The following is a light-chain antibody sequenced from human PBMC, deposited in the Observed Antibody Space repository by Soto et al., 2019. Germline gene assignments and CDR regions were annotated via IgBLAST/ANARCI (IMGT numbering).Light chain of an antibody. J-gene: IGKJ2*01. V-gene: IGKV3-15*01. CDR2: GAS. CDR1: QSVSSN. Sequence: EIVMTQSPATLSVSPGERATLSCRASQSVSSNLAWYQQKPGQAPRLLIYGASTRATGIPGRFSGSGSGTEFPITISSLQSEDFAVYYCQQYNNCPPDTFGQGTKMEIK. CDR3: QQYNNCPPDT.